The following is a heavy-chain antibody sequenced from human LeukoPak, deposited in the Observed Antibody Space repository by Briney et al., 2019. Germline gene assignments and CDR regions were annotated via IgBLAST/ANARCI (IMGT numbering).Heavy chain of an antibody. CDR1: GFTFSSYA. CDR3: ARPMRGFAFDI. D-gene: IGHD3-16*01. Sequence: GGSLRLSCAASGFTFSSYAMSWVRQAPGKGLEWVSAISGSGGSTYYADSVKGRFTISRDNAKNSLYLQMNSLRAEDTAVYYCARPMRGFAFDIWGQGTMVTVSS. V-gene: IGHV3-23*01. CDR2: ISGSGGST. J-gene: IGHJ3*02.